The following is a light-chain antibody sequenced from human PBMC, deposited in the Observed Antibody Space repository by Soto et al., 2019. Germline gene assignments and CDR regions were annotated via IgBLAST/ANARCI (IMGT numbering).Light chain of an antibody. CDR2: AAS. CDR1: QSISRY. J-gene: IGKJ1*01. Sequence: DIQMTQSPSSLSASVGDRITITCRASQSISRYLNWYQHKPGKAPKLLIIAASSLERGVPSRFSGGGSGTDFTLNISSLQPDDFATYYCQQNYRATPWTFGQGTKVDIK. V-gene: IGKV1-39*01. CDR3: QQNYRATPWT.